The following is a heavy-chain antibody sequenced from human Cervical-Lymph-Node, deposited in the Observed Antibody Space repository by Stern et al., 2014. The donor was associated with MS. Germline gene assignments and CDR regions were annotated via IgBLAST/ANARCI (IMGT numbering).Heavy chain of an antibody. CDR1: GFTFSTYW. J-gene: IGHJ6*02. CDR3: ARSSGASGDAMDV. Sequence: EVQLMESGGSFLPPGGSLRLSCGASGFTFSTYWMHWVRQGPGTGLVCVSRINSGGSSTSYTDSVRGRFTISRDNAKNTVDLQMTSLRAEDTAVYYCARSSGASGDAMDVWGQGTTVTVSS. CDR2: INSGGSST. V-gene: IGHV3-74*01. D-gene: IGHD2-15*01.